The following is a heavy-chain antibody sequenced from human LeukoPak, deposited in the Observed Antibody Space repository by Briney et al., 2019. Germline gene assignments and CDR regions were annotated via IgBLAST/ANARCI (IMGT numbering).Heavy chain of an antibody. V-gene: IGHV1-69*13. CDR2: IIPIFGTA. CDR3: ARDLRLLWFGELLSRYYYYGMDV. Sequence: SVKVSCKASRGTFSSYAISWVRQAPGQGLEWMGGIIPIFGTANYAQKFQGRVTITADESTSTAYMELSSLRSEDTAVYYCARDLRLLWFGELLSRYYYYGMDVWGQGTTVTVSS. J-gene: IGHJ6*02. D-gene: IGHD3-10*01. CDR1: RGTFSSYA.